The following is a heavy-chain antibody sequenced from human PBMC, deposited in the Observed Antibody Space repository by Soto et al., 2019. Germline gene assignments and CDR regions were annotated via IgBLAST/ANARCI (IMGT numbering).Heavy chain of an antibody. CDR2: IYYSGST. D-gene: IGHD2-15*01. Sequence: SETLSLTCTVSGGSLSSCCWHWIRQPPGKGLEWIGYIYYSGSTNYNPSLKSRVTLSVDTSKNQFSLKLSSVTAADTAVYYCARLRCSGGSCYFRYFDYWGQGTLVTVSS. CDR3: ARLRCSGGSCYFRYFDY. CDR1: GGSLSSCC. J-gene: IGHJ4*02. V-gene: IGHV4-59*08.